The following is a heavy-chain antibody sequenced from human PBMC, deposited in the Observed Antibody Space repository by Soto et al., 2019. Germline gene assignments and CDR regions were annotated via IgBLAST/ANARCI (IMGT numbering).Heavy chain of an antibody. V-gene: IGHV3-7*01. CDR2: IKQDGSEK. D-gene: IGHD5-12*01. CDR1: GFTFSSYW. Sequence: GGSLRLSCAASGFTFSSYWMSWVRQAPGKGLEWVANIKQDGSEKYYVDSVKGRFTISRDNAKNSLYLQMNSLRAEDTAVYYCARDRSGYDLRDYYYGMDVWGQGTTVTVSS. CDR3: ARDRSGYDLRDYYYGMDV. J-gene: IGHJ6*02.